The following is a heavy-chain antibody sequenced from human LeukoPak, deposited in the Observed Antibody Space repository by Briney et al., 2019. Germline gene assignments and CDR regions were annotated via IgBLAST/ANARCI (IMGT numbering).Heavy chain of an antibody. D-gene: IGHD3-22*01. Sequence: GGSLRLSCAASGLSVSSTFMSWVRQTPGKGLEWVSSVFGGGGTRYADSVMGRFTISRDNSKSTLYLQMNSLRAEDAAVYYCARTYTNNAGYYLYWGQGTLVTVSS. J-gene: IGHJ4*02. CDR2: VFGGGGT. CDR3: ARTYTNNAGYYLY. CDR1: GLSVSSTF. V-gene: IGHV3-53*01.